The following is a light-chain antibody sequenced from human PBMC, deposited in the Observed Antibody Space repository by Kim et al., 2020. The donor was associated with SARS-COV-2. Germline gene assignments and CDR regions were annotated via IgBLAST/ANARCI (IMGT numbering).Light chain of an antibody. CDR1: QGIGTW. Sequence: EAVGDRVTITCRASQGIGTWLAWYQDETGKATKLLIYGEYSLQSGVPSRFSGSGYGTDFNITISSLKPEDFESDYCQKADNFPQTFGGGTKVDIK. CDR2: GEY. V-gene: IGKV1-12*01. J-gene: IGKJ4*01. CDR3: QKADNFPQT.